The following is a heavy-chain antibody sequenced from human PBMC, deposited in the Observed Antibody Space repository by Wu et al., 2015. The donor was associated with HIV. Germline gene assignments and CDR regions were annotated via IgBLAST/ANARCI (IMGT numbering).Heavy chain of an antibody. CDR1: GYIFTGFY. Sequence: QVHLVQSGAEVKKPGASVKVSCKASGYIFTGFYLHWVRLAPGQGLEWMGWIDPNSDDTKYAQKFQGRVTISKNTSIITAYVELSSLRSEDTAIYYCARGGIIMGPTIKTSYYMDVWGKGTMVTVSS. CDR2: IDPNSDDT. D-gene: IGHD1-26*01. CDR3: ARGGIIMGPTIKTSYYMDV. V-gene: IGHV1-2*02. J-gene: IGHJ6*03.